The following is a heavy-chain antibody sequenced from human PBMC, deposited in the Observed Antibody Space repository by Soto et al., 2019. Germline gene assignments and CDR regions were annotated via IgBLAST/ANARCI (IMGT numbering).Heavy chain of an antibody. J-gene: IGHJ6*02. CDR1: GYTLTELS. Sequence: ASVKVSCKVSGYTLTELSMHWVRQAPGKGLEWMGGFDPEDAETIYAQKFQGRVTMTEDTSTDTAYMELSSLRSEDTAVYYCATVPVTFGSGRAGIEVWGQGTTVTVS. V-gene: IGHV1-24*01. D-gene: IGHD3-10*01. CDR2: FDPEDAET. CDR3: ATVPVTFGSGRAGIEV.